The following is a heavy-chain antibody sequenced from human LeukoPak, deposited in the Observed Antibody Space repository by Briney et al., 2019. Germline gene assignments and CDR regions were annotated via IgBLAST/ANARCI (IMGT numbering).Heavy chain of an antibody. CDR2: INPSGGTT. Sequence: GASVKASCKASGYTFANSYIHWVRQAPGQGLEWLGMINPSGGTTYYAPKFQGRATMTRDTSTSTVYMELNSLKSEDTAVFYCVKEAGDYHDSSGFYFLNWGQGTLVTVSS. CDR3: VKEAGDYHDSSGFYFLN. V-gene: IGHV1-46*01. CDR1: GYTFANSY. J-gene: IGHJ4*02. D-gene: IGHD3-22*01.